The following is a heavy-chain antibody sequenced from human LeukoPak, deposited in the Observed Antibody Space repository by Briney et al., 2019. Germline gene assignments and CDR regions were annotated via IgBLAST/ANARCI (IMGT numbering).Heavy chain of an antibody. CDR3: ARDMGAGTGFDY. D-gene: IGHD6-13*01. CDR1: GGTFSSYA. CDR2: IIPILGIA. J-gene: IGHJ4*02. Sequence: ASVKVSCKASGGTFSSYAISWVRQAPGQGLEWMGRIIPILGIANYAQKFQGRVTITADKSTSTAYMELSSLRSEDTAVYYCARDMGAGTGFDYWGQGTLVTVSS. V-gene: IGHV1-69*04.